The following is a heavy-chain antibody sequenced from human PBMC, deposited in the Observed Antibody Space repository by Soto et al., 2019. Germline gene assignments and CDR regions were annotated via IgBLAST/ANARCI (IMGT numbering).Heavy chain of an antibody. Sequence: EVQLVESGGGLVKPGGSLRLSCAASGFTFSRYSMNWVRQAPGKGLEWVSSISSSSSYIYYPDSVKGRFTISRDNAKNSLYLQMNSLRAEDTAVYYCASQQWLVRWYFDLWGRGTLVTVST. CDR1: GFTFSRYS. CDR3: ASQQWLVRWYFDL. J-gene: IGHJ2*01. D-gene: IGHD6-19*01. CDR2: ISSSSSYI. V-gene: IGHV3-21*01.